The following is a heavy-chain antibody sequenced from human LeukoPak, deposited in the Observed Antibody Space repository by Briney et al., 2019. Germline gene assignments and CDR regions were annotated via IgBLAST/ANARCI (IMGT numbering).Heavy chain of an antibody. Sequence: GGSLRLSCAASGFTFSSYAMSWVRQAPGKGLEWASAISGSGGSTYYADSVKGRFTISRDNSKNTLYLQMNSLRAEDTAVYYCAKRSDWLSYYFDYWGQGTLVTVSS. CDR3: AKRSDWLSYYFDY. D-gene: IGHD3/OR15-3a*01. J-gene: IGHJ4*02. CDR2: ISGSGGST. CDR1: GFTFSSYA. V-gene: IGHV3-23*01.